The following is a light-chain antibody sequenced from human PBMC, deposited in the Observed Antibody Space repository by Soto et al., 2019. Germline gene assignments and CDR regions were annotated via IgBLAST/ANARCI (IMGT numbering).Light chain of an antibody. V-gene: IGKV3-20*01. CDR3: QQYGTSPYT. Sequence: EIVMTQSPVTLSVSPGERVTLSCRASQSVSSSYLAWYQQKPGQAPGLLIYGASSRATGIPDRFSGSGSGTDFTLTISSLEPEDFAVYYCQQYGTSPYTFGQVTRLEIK. CDR1: QSVSSSY. CDR2: GAS. J-gene: IGKJ5*01.